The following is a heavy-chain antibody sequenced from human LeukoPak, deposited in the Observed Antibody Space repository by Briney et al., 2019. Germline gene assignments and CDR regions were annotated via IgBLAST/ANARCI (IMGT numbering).Heavy chain of an antibody. V-gene: IGHV3-23*01. D-gene: IGHD4-23*01. CDR2: LRGSGHTT. J-gene: IGHJ4*02. CDR1: GGSISSSN. CDR3: AKVIGFYDGNPYFDY. Sequence: PSETLSLTCTVSGGSISSSNWWSWVRQAPGKGLEWVSALRGSGHTTYYADSVKGRFIISRDNSKNALYLQMNSLRAEDTAVYYCAKVIGFYDGNPYFDYWGQGTLVTVSS.